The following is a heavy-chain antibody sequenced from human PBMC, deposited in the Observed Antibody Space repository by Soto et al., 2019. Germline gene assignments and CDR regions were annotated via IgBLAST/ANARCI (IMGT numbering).Heavy chain of an antibody. CDR2: ITDYNGNT. CDR1: GYTFINYG. V-gene: IGHV1-18*01. Sequence: QVQLVQSGAEVKKPGASVKVSCKASGYTFINYGISWVRQAPGQGLEWMGWITDYNGNTNYAQKFQGRVTMTTDTSTTTAFLELRSLRSDDTAVYFCARDDFGDLWRAFDIWGQGTMVTVSS. CDR3: ARDDFGDLWRAFDI. J-gene: IGHJ3*02. D-gene: IGHD4-17*01.